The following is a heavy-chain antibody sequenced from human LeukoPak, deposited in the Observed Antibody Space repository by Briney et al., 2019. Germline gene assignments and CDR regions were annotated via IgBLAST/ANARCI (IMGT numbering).Heavy chain of an antibody. D-gene: IGHD3-22*01. J-gene: IGHJ4*02. Sequence: ASVKVSCKASGGTLSSYAISWVRQAPGQGLEWMGRIIPILGIANYAQKFQGRVTITADKSTSTAYMELSSLRSEDTAVYYCARGKYYYDSSGYYPSYWGQGTLVTVSS. CDR3: ARGKYYYDSSGYYPSY. V-gene: IGHV1-69*04. CDR2: IIPILGIA. CDR1: GGTLSSYA.